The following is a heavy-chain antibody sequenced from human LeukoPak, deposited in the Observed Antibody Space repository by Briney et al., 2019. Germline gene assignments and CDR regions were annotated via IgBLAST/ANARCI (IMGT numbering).Heavy chain of an antibody. V-gene: IGHV3-13*04. CDR2: IATAGDT. CDR1: GFTFSSYD. Sequence: GGSLRLSCAASGFTFSSYDMHWGRQATGKALEWVSAIATAGDTYYPDSVKGRFTISRENAKNSLYLQMNSLRAGDTAVYYCVRVPGGSSYFDYWGQGTLVTVSS. CDR3: VRVPGGSSYFDY. J-gene: IGHJ4*02. D-gene: IGHD1-26*01.